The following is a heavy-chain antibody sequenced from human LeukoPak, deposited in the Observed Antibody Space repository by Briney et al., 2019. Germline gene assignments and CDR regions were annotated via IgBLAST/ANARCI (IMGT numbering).Heavy chain of an antibody. V-gene: IGHV3-7*01. CDR3: ARGPPY. CDR2: VKKDASEK. CDR1: GFTFSNNW. J-gene: IGHJ4*02. Sequence: GGSLRLSCAASGFTFSNNWMTWVRQAPGKGLEWVASVKKDASEKYYVDSVKGRFTISRDNAKNSLYLQMNSLRVEDTAVYYCARGPPYWGQGTLVTVSS.